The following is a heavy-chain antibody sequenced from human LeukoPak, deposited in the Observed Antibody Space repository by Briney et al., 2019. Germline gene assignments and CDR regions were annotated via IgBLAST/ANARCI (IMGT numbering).Heavy chain of an antibody. D-gene: IGHD3-22*01. V-gene: IGHV1-69*01. CDR2: IIPIFGTA. CDR3: ARGGTMIVVAKGHYFDY. J-gene: IGHJ4*02. CDR1: GGTFSSYA. Sequence: SVKVSCKASGGTFSSYAISWVRQAPGQGLEWMGVIIPIFGTANYAQKFQGRVTITADESTSTAYMELSSLRSEDTAVYYCARGGTMIVVAKGHYFDYWGQGTLVTVSS.